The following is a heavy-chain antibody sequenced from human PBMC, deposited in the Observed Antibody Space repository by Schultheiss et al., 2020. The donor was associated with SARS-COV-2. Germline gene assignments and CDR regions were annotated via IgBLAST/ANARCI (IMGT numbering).Heavy chain of an antibody. CDR1: GFTFSSYA. CDR2: ISSSGSTI. J-gene: IGHJ4*02. Sequence: GGSLRLSCAASGFTFSSYAMHWIRQAPGKGLEWVSYISSSGSTIYYADSVKGRFTISRDNSKNTLYLQMNSLRADDTALYYCVRVNVPGFFDYWGQGSLVTVSS. V-gene: IGHV3-48*01. CDR3: VRVNVPGFFDY. D-gene: IGHD5-12*01.